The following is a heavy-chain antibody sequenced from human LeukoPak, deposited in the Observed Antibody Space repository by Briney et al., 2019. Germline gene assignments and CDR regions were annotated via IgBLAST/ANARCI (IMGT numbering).Heavy chain of an antibody. CDR1: GFTFSSCA. D-gene: IGHD4-17*01. V-gene: IGHV3-23*01. CDR2: ISGSGGST. J-gene: IGHJ6*03. Sequence: GGSLTLSCAASGFTFSSCAKTWVRQAPGKGLERVSHISGSGGSTSYADYVKGRFTISRDNAKSTLYLQMNSLRVEDTAVYYCAKDDYGDNDYIDVWGKGTTVTVSS. CDR3: AKDDYGDNDYIDV.